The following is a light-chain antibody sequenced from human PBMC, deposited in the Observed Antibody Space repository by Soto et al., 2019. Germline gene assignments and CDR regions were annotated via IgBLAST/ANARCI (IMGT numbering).Light chain of an antibody. V-gene: IGKV2-28*01. CDR3: MQPLENFRT. J-gene: IGKJ1*01. CDR2: LGS. CDR1: ARLLHKNGYSY. Sequence: IVMTQSPLSLSVTPGEAASISCMSSARLLHKNGYSYVDWYMQKPGQSPQLLIYLGSNRASGVPDRFSGSGSDTYFTLEISRVEADDVGVYYCMQPLENFRTFGQGTKV.